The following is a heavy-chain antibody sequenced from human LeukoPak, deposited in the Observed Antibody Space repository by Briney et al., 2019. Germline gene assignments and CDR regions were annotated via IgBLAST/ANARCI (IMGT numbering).Heavy chain of an antibody. J-gene: IGHJ4*02. V-gene: IGHV3-48*01. CDR1: GFTFSSYS. CDR3: AKRSTSFSFDY. CDR2: IRSSSSPI. Sequence: GGSLRLSCAASGFTFSSYSMNWVRQAPGKGLEWVSYIRSSSSPIYYADSVKGRFTISRDNSKNTLYLQMNSLRAEDTAVYYCAKRSTSFSFDYWGQGTLVTVSS. D-gene: IGHD2-2*01.